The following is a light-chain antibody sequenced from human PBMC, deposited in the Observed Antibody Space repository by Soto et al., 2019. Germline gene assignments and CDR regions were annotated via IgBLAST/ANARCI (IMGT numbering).Light chain of an antibody. J-gene: IGLJ2*01. CDR2: DVS. Sequence: QSALTQPRSVSGSPGQSVTISCTGTSSDVGGYNYVSWYQQNPGKAPKLMIYDVSKRPSGVSDRFSGSKSANTASLIISGLQAEDEADYYCCSYAGSSTLVFGGGTKVTVL. CDR1: SSDVGGYNY. CDR3: CSYAGSSTLV. V-gene: IGLV2-11*01.